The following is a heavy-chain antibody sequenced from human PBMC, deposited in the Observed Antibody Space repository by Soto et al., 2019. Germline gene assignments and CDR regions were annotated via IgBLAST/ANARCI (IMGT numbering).Heavy chain of an antibody. CDR3: ARDLRDYYYGMDV. V-gene: IGHV3-33*01. CDR2: IWYDGSNK. D-gene: IGHD4-17*01. J-gene: IGHJ6*02. Sequence: GGSLRLSCAASGFTFSSYGMHWVRQAPGKGLEWVAVIWYDGSNKYYADSVKGRFTISRDNSKNTLYLQMNSLRAEDTAVYYCARDLRDYYYGMDVWGQGTTVTVSS. CDR1: GFTFSSYG.